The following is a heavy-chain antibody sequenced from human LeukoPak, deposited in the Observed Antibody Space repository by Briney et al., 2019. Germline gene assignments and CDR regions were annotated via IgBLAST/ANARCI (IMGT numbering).Heavy chain of an antibody. D-gene: IGHD3-22*01. J-gene: IGHJ4*02. CDR3: ARGHYYGNSGDY. CDR2: IYDTGGA. V-gene: IGHV4-59*11. CDR1: GDSITSHY. Sequence: SETLSLTCTVSGDSITSHYWSWLRQPPGKGLEWIGYIYDTGGANYNPFLKSRVTISRDTSKNQFSLNVTSVTAADTAIYYCARGHYYGNSGDYWGQGTLVTVSS.